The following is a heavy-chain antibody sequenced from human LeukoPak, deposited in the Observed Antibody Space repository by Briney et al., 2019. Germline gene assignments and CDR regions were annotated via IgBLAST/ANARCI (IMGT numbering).Heavy chain of an antibody. CDR1: GYTFTSYA. CDR2: INAGNGNT. CDR3: ARDLYHIDIVVVPAAPGDY. Sequence: GASVKVSCKASGYTFTSYAMHWVRQAPGQRLEWMGWINAGNGNTKYSQKFQGRVTVTRDTSASTAYMELSSLRSEDTAVYYCARDLYHIDIVVVPAAPGDYWGQGTLVTVSS. D-gene: IGHD2-2*01. J-gene: IGHJ4*02. V-gene: IGHV1-3*01.